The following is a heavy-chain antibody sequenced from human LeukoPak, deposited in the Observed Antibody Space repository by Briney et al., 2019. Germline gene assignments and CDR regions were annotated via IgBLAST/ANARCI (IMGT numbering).Heavy chain of an antibody. D-gene: IGHD6-13*01. CDR2: IYYSGST. CDR1: GGSISSSSYY. CDR3: ARRGIAAAPNWFDP. V-gene: IGHV4-39*01. Sequence: PETLSLTCTVSGGSISSSSYYWGWIRQPPGKGLEWIGSIYYSGSTYYNPSLKSRVTISVDTSKNQLSLKLSSVTAADTAVYYCARRGIAAAPNWFDPWGQGTLVTVSS. J-gene: IGHJ5*02.